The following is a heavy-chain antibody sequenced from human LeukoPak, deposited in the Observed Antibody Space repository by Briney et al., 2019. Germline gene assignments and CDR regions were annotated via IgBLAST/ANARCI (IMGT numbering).Heavy chain of an antibody. CDR1: GFTFSSYA. V-gene: IGHV3-23*01. CDR2: ISGSGGST. CDR3: AKSNDYGDYGGGDY. D-gene: IGHD4-17*01. Sequence: GSLRLSCAASGFTFSSYAMSWVRQAPGKGLEWVSAISGSGGSTYYADSVKGRFTISRDNSKNTLYLQMNSLRAEDTAVYYCAKSNDYGDYGGGDYWGQGTLVTVSS. J-gene: IGHJ4*02.